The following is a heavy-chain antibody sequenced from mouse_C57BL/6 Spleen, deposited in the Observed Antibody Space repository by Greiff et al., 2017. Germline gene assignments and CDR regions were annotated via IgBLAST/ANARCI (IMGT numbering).Heavy chain of an antibody. CDR2: ISSGSSTI. V-gene: IGHV5-17*01. CDR3: ARGGYERGRLAMDD. CDR1: GFTFSDYG. J-gene: IGHJ4*01. Sequence: EVMLVESGGGLVKPGGSLKLSCAASGFTFSDYGMHWVRQAPEKGLEWVAYISSGSSTIYYADTVKGRFTISRDNAKNTLFLQMTSLRSEDTAMYYCARGGYERGRLAMDDWGQGTSVTVSS. D-gene: IGHD2-2*01.